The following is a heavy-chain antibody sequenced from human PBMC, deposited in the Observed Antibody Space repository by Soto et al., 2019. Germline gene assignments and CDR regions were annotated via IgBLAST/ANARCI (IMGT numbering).Heavy chain of an antibody. Sequence: SETLSLTCAVYGGSFSGYYWSWIRQPPGKGLEWIGEINHSGSTNYNPSLKSRVTISVDTSKNKFSLKLSSVTAADTAVYYCAREWWGYSYVYFDYWGQGTLVTVSS. J-gene: IGHJ4*02. CDR1: GGSFSGYY. CDR3: AREWWGYSYVYFDY. V-gene: IGHV4-34*01. CDR2: INHSGST. D-gene: IGHD5-18*01.